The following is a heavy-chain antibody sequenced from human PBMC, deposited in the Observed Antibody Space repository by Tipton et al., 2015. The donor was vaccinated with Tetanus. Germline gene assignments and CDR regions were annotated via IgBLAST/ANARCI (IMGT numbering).Heavy chain of an antibody. CDR1: GFTFSTYA. CDR2: ITDNGRGT. CDR3: TNGRSGTYFIGA. D-gene: IGHD1-26*01. Sequence: SLRLSCAASGFTFSTYAMRWVRQAPGKGLEWVSSITDNGRGTYYADSVKGRFTISRDNSKNTLYLQMNSLRAEDTAVYYCTNGRSGTYFIGAWGPGTLVPVSS. J-gene: IGHJ5*02. V-gene: IGHV3-23*01.